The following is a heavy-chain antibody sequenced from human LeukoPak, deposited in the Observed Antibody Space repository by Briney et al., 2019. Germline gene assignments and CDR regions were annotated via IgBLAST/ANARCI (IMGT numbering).Heavy chain of an antibody. J-gene: IGHJ4*02. CDR2: IRYDGSNK. D-gene: IGHD6-13*01. CDR3: AKDRIAAAPYYFDY. CDR1: GFTFSSYG. V-gene: IGHV3-30*02. Sequence: GGSLRLSCAASGFTFSSYGMHWVRQAPGKGLEWVAFIRYDGSNKYCADSVKGRFTISRDNSKDTLYLQMNSLRAGDTALYYCAKDRIAAAPYYFDYWGQGTLVTVSS.